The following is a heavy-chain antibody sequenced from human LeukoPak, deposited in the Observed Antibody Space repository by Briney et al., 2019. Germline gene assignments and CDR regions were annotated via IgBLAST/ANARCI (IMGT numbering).Heavy chain of an antibody. CDR3: GSGPPFDQAIDY. CDR2: INTDGSST. J-gene: IGHJ4*02. CDR1: GSSFSSYW. V-gene: IGHV3-74*01. Sequence: TGGSLRLSCAASGSSFSSYWMHCGRQAPGKGLVWVSRINTDGSSTTYADSVKGRFTISRDNAKNTLHLQMDSLRSGDTAVYYCGSGPPFDQAIDYWGQGTLVTVSS. D-gene: IGHD2/OR15-2a*01.